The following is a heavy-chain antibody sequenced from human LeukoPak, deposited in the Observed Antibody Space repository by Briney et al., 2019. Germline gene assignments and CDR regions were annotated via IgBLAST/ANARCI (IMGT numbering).Heavy chain of an antibody. V-gene: IGHV4-61*02. CDR1: GGSISSGSYY. J-gene: IGHJ3*02. CDR3: AREDRWGHAFDI. Sequence: PSQTLSLTCTVSGGSISSGSYYWSWIRQPAGKGLGWIWRIYTSGTTNYNPSLKSRVTISVDTSKNQFSLRLTSVTAADTAVYYCAREDRWGHAFDIWGQGTMVTVSS. D-gene: IGHD7-27*01. CDR2: IYTSGTT.